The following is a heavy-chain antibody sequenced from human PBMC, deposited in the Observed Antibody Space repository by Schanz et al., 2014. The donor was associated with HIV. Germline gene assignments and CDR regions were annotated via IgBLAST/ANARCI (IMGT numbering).Heavy chain of an antibody. Sequence: QVHLVESGGGVVQPGGSLRLSCAASGFAFHDYGIHWVRQAPGKGLEWLAVISYDGRNKKFANSVKGRFTISRDNSKNTVYLQAKSLRPEDTAVYYCAKDRNQYDSRYIGKGNYYYYYGMDVWGQGTTVTVSS. V-gene: IGHV3-30*18. CDR3: AKDRNQYDSRYIGKGNYYYYYGMDV. D-gene: IGHD3-22*01. J-gene: IGHJ6*02. CDR2: ISYDGRNK. CDR1: GFAFHDYG.